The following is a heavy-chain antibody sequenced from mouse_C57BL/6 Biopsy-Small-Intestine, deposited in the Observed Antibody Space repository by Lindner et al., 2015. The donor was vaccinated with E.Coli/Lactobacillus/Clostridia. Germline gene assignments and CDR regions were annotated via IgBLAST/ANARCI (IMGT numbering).Heavy chain of an antibody. CDR3: TRGYFDV. Sequence: VQLQESGGGLVKPGGSLKLSCAASGFTFSDYGMDWVRQAPEKGLEWIAYISSGSSTIYYADTVKGRFTISRDNAKNTLFLQMTSLRSEDTAMYYCTRGYFDVWGTGTTVTVSS. J-gene: IGHJ1*03. CDR2: ISSGSSTI. CDR1: GFTFSDYG. V-gene: IGHV5-17*01.